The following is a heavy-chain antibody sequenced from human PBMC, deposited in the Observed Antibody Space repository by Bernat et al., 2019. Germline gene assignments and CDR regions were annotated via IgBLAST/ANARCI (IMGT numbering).Heavy chain of an antibody. CDR1: RYTFRSYT. D-gene: IGHD1-7*01. CDR2: INTGNGNT. Sequence: QVQLVQSGAEVKKPGASGKVSCKGYRYTFRSYTIHWVRQAPGQRLEWLGWINTGNGNTKYSQKVQGRGTITRDPSASTAYMELSSLRSEDTAVYYCARETAVSGNWNYPLYGYWGQGTLVTVSS. V-gene: IGHV1-3*04. CDR3: ARETAVSGNWNYPLYGY. J-gene: IGHJ4*02.